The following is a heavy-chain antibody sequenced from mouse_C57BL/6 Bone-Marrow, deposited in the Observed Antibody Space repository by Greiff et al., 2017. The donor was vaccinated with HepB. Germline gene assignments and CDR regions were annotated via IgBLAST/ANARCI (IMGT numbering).Heavy chain of an antibody. Sequence: QVQLQQPGAELVKPGASVKLSCKASGYTFTSYWMHWVKQRPGRGLEWMGRIDPNSGGTKYNEKFKSKATLTVDKPSSTAYMQLSSLTSEDSAVYYCAREADYDYFDYWGQGTTLTVSS. V-gene: IGHV1-72*01. CDR1: GYTFTSYW. J-gene: IGHJ2*01. CDR3: AREADYDYFDY. CDR2: IDPNSGGT. D-gene: IGHD2-4*01.